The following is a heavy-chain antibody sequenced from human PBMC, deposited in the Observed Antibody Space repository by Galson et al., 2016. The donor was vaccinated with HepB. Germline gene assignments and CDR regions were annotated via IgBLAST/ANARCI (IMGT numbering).Heavy chain of an antibody. D-gene: IGHD3-9*01. CDR3: ARIPHIDSSSPYYFDY. CDR1: GYAFINYG. Sequence: SVKVSCKASGYAFINYGVIGVRQAPGQGFEWMGWISGYNGKTNYAQNLQGRVTMTTDTSTSTAYMELRSLRSDDTAVYYCARIPHIDSSSPYYFDYWGQGTLVTVSS. CDR2: ISGYNGKT. V-gene: IGHV1-18*01. J-gene: IGHJ4*02.